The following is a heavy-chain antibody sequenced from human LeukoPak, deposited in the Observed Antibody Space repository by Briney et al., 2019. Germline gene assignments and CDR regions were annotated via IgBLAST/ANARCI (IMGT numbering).Heavy chain of an antibody. CDR1: GFTFSSYW. Sequence: GGSLRLSCAASGFTFSSYWMHWVRQAPGKGLVWVSRINSDGSSTSYADSVKGRFTISRGNAKNTLYLQMNSLRAEDTAVYYCARDSAEAAAGTLPDYWGQGTLVTVSS. J-gene: IGHJ4*02. D-gene: IGHD6-13*01. CDR2: INSDGSST. CDR3: ARDSAEAAAGTLPDY. V-gene: IGHV3-74*01.